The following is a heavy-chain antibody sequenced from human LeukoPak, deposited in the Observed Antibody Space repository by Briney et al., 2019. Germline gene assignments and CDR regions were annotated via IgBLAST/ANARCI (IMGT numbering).Heavy chain of an antibody. D-gene: IGHD6-19*01. CDR1: GYTFSSYG. V-gene: IGHV1-18*01. J-gene: IGHJ4*02. CDR2: ISAYNGNT. CDR3: ARDVSIAVAGPLGY. Sequence: GASVKVSCKASGYTFSSYGISWVRQAPGQGLEWMGWISAYNGNTNYRQKLQGGVTMTTDTSTSTAYMELRSLRSDDTAVYYCARDVSIAVAGPLGYWGQGTLVTVSS.